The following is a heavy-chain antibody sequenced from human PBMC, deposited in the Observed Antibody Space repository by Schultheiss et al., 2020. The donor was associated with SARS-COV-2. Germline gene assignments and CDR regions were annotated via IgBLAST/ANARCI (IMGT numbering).Heavy chain of an antibody. CDR2: IHPNSGGT. J-gene: IGHJ4*02. D-gene: IGHD4-23*01. Sequence: ASVKVSCKASGYTFTSYYMHWVRQAPGQGLEWMGRIHPNSGGTNYAQKFQGRVTMTRDTSITTGYMEVSRLRSDDTAVYYCARIDYGGYIEYWGQGTLVTVSS. CDR1: GYTFTSYY. V-gene: IGHV1-2*06. CDR3: ARIDYGGYIEY.